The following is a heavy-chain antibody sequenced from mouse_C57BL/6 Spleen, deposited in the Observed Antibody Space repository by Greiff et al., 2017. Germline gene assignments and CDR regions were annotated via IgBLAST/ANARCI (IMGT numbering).Heavy chain of an antibody. CDR1: GYTFTDYE. Sequence: VQLQASGAELVRPGASVTLSCKASGYTFTDYEMHWVKQTPVHGLEWIGAIDPETGGTAYNQKFKGKAILTADKSSSTAYMELRSLTSEDSAVYYCIFITTVVARYFDVWGTGTTVTVSS. CDR3: IFITTVVARYFDV. J-gene: IGHJ1*03. CDR2: IDPETGGT. D-gene: IGHD1-1*01. V-gene: IGHV1-15*01.